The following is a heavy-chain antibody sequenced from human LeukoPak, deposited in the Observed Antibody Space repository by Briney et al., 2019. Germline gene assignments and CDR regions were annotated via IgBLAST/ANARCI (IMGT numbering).Heavy chain of an antibody. CDR1: GYTFTSYG. J-gene: IGHJ4*02. V-gene: IGHV1-18*01. CDR2: ISAYNGNT. D-gene: IGHD6-13*01. CDR3: ARRKAAAGTRDCFDY. Sequence: ASVKVSCKASGYTFTSYGISWVRQSPGQGLEWMGWISAYNGNTNYAQKLQGRVTMTTDTSTSTAYMELRSLRSDDTAVYYCARRKAAAGTRDCFDYWGQGTLVTVSS.